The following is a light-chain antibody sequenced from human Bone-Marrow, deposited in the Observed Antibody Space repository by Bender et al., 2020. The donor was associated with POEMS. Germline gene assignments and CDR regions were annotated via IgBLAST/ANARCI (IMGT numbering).Light chain of an antibody. Sequence: QSALTQPASVSGSPGQSITISCTGTSSDVGAFTFVSWYQQYPGKAPKLIIYGVTNRPSGVSNRFSGSKSGNTASLTISGLQAEDEADYSCSSYTTSSQWVFGGGTRLTVL. V-gene: IGLV2-14*03. CDR2: GVT. CDR3: SSYTTSSQWV. J-gene: IGLJ3*02. CDR1: SSDVGAFTF.